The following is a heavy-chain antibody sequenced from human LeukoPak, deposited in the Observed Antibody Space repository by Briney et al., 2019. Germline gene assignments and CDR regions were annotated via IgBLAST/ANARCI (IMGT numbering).Heavy chain of an antibody. CDR3: ARGATSSTSFSQRFDP. Sequence: SETLSLTCTVSGGSISSGGFYWSWIRQPPGKGLEWIGYIYHSGSTYYKSSLKSRVTISVDTSKNQFSLKLSSVTAADTAVYYCARGATSSTSFSQRFDPWGQGTLVTVSS. CDR2: IYHSGST. V-gene: IGHV4-30-2*01. D-gene: IGHD2-2*01. CDR1: GGSISSGGFY. J-gene: IGHJ5*02.